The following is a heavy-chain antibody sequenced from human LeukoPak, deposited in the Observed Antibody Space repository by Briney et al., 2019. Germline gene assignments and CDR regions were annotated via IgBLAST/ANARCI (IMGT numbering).Heavy chain of an antibody. Sequence: SGGSLRLSCAASGFTFSRYWMSWVRQAPGKGLEWVGRVKGKTGGGTTDYAVPVKGRFTISRDDSKNTLYLQMHSLKTEDTAMYYCTTVSMLRGGPGFDWGQGTLVTVSS. V-gene: IGHV3-15*05. D-gene: IGHD3-10*01. CDR2: VKGKTGGGTT. J-gene: IGHJ4*02. CDR3: TTVSMLRGGPGFD. CDR1: GFTFSRYW.